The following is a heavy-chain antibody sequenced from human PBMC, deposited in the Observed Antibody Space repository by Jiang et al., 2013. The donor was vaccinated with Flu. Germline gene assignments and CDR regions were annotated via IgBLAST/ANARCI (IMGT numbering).Heavy chain of an antibody. CDR2: ISGSGSYI. CDR3: VRDSQRTVVVPPVIEDGEFNWFDP. V-gene: IGHV3-11*06. CDR1: GFTFSDYF. Sequence: VQLLESGGGLVKPGGSLRLSCAASGFTFSDYFMAWIRQAPGKGLQWVSFISGSGSYIKYTDSVEGRFTISRDNAKNSLYLHMSSLRVEDTAVYFCVRDSQRTVVVPPVIEDGEFNWFDPWGQGTLVTVSS. J-gene: IGHJ5*02. D-gene: IGHD2-2*01.